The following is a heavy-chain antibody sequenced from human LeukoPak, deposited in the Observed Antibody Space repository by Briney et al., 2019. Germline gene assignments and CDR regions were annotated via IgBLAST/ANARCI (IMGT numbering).Heavy chain of an antibody. CDR1: GGSVSSGSYY. CDR2: IYYSGST. D-gene: IGHD1-1*01. Sequence: KPSEILSLTCTVSGGSVSSGSYYWSWIRQPPGKGLEWIGYIYYSGSTNYNPSLKSRVTISVDTSKNQFSLKLSSVTAADTAVYYCARTTPWNDRSAAYFDYWGQGTLVTVSS. V-gene: IGHV4-61*01. J-gene: IGHJ4*02. CDR3: ARTTPWNDRSAAYFDY.